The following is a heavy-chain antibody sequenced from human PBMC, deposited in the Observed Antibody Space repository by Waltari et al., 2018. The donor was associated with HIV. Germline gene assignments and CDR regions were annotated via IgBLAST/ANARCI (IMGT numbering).Heavy chain of an antibody. Sequence: EVQLLESGGGLVQPGGSLRLSCAASGFTFSSYAMNWVRQAPGKGLEGVSAISGSGSSTYYADSVKGRFTISRDNSKNTLYLQMNSLRAEDTAVYYCARVSRGFGVVSYYYYGMDVWGQGTTVTVSS. CDR1: GFTFSSYA. D-gene: IGHD3-3*01. CDR2: ISGSGSST. CDR3: ARVSRGFGVVSYYYYGMDV. V-gene: IGHV3-23*01. J-gene: IGHJ6*02.